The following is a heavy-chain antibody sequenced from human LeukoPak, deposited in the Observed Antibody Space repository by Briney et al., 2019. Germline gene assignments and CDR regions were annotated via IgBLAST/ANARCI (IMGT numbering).Heavy chain of an antibody. V-gene: IGHV1-2*04. CDR1: GYTFTGYY. J-gene: IGHJ6*02. CDR2: INPNSGGT. CDR3: ARVPIAAAGTSHGMDV. D-gene: IGHD6-13*01. Sequence: ASVKVSCKASGYTFTGYYMHWVRQAPGQGLEWMGWINPNSGGTNYAQKFQGWVTMTRDTSINTAYMELSRLRSDDTAVYYCARVPIAAAGTSHGMDVWGQGTTVTVSS.